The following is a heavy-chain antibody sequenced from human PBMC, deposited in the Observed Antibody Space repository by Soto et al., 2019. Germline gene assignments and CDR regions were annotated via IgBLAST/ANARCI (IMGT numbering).Heavy chain of an antibody. CDR1: RLAYSDYY. CDR3: ASSYGGNAHFAFDT. Sequence: QVHLVESGGGLVKPGGSLRLSCAASRLAYSDYYMSWIRQAPGKGLEWVSYISSTGRTIYYADSVRGRFTISRDYAKNSLYLQMNSLRAEDTAVYYCASSYGGNAHFAFDTWGQGTMVTVSS. V-gene: IGHV3-11*01. J-gene: IGHJ3*02. CDR2: ISSTGRTI. D-gene: IGHD4-17*01.